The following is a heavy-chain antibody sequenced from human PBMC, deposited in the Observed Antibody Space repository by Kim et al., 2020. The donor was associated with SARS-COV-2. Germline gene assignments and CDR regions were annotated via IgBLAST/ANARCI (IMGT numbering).Heavy chain of an antibody. CDR3: VRDTSYAFDM. CDR1: GFTFSGSS. V-gene: IGHV3-21*05. J-gene: IGHJ3*02. Sequence: GGSLRLSCAASGFTFSGSSINWVRQAPGKGLEWISYSGKTSGYIFYADSVKGRFTISRDNAKNSLYLQMKSLRDEDTAVYYCVRDTSYAFDMWGQGTMVT. CDR2: SGKTSGYI.